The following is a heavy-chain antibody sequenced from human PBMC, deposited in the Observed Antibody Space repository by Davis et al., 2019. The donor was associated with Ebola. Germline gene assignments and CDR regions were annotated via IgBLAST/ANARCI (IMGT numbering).Heavy chain of an antibody. CDR1: GYTFTSYA. Sequence: AASVKVSCKASGYTFTSYAMHWVRQAPGQRLEWMGWINAGNGNTKYSQKFQGRLTISTDKSTSTAYMELSSLTSDDTAVYFCASRGPLTAYSALTKWIWGQGTLVTVSS. D-gene: IGHD2-15*01. J-gene: IGHJ4*02. V-gene: IGHV1-3*01. CDR2: INAGNGNT. CDR3: ASRGPLTAYSALTKWI.